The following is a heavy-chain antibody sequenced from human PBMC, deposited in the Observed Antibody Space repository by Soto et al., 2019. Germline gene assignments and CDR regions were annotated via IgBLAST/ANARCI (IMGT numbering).Heavy chain of an antibody. CDR2: IKPSGGST. CDR1: GYTFTSYY. D-gene: IGHD3-9*01. Sequence: ASVKVSCKASGYTFTSYYMHWVRQAPGQGLEWMGIIKPSGGSTSYAQKFQGRITMTRDTSTSTVYMELSSLRSEDTAVYYCARSMGTVYYDILTGYPPFDYWGQGTLVTVSS. J-gene: IGHJ4*02. CDR3: ARSMGTVYYDILTGYPPFDY. V-gene: IGHV1-46*03.